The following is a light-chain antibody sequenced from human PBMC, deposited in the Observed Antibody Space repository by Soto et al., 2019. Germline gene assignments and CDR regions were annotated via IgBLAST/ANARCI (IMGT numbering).Light chain of an antibody. CDR2: DAS. V-gene: IGKV3-11*01. CDR1: QSVSSY. CDR3: QQLQG. Sequence: EIVLTQSPATLSLSPGERATLSCRASQSVSSYLAWYQQKPGQAPRLLIYDASNRATVIPARFSGSGSGTDFTLTISSLEPEDFAVYYCQQLQGFGPGTKVDIK. J-gene: IGKJ3*01.